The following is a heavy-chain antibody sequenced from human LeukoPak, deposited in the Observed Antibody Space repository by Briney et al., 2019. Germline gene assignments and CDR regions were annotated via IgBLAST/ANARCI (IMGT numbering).Heavy chain of an antibody. V-gene: IGHV3-74*01. CDR1: GFTFRIYW. CDR3: ARSKAYYDILTGYYPGGDWFDP. J-gene: IGHJ5*02. Sequence: PGGSLRLFCAASGFTFRIYWMHWVPQAPGKGVVWVSRINSDGRSTSYADSVKGIFTISRDNAKNTLYLQMNSLRAEDTAVYYCARSKAYYDILTGYYPGGDWFDPWGQGTLVTVSS. D-gene: IGHD3-9*01. CDR2: INSDGRST.